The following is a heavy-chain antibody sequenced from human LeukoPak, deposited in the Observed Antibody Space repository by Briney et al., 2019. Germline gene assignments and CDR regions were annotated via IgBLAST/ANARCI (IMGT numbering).Heavy chain of an antibody. CDR2: ISGSGGST. CDR3: AKPMGEWELQGGDAFDI. D-gene: IGHD1-26*01. J-gene: IGHJ3*02. CDR1: GFTFSSYA. Sequence: PGGSLRLSCAASGFTFSSYAMSWVRQAPGKGLEWVSAISGSGGSTYYADSVKGRFTISRDNSKNTLYLQMNSLRAEDTAVYYCAKPMGEWELQGGDAFDIWGQGTMVTVSS. V-gene: IGHV3-23*01.